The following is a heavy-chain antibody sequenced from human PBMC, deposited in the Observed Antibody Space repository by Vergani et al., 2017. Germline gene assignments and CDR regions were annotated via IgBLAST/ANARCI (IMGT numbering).Heavy chain of an antibody. CDR2: TYYSGST. CDR1: GGSISSGDYY. J-gene: IGHJ6*03. Sequence: QVQLQESGPGLVKPSQTLSLTCTVSGGSISSGDYYWSWIRQPPGKGLEWIGYTYYSGSTYYNPSLKSRVTISVDTSNSQFSLKLSSVTAADTAVYYCARAGYCSSTSGYRHDMDVWGKGTTVTVSS. V-gene: IGHV4-30-4*01. D-gene: IGHD2-2*02. CDR3: ARAGYCSSTSGYRHDMDV.